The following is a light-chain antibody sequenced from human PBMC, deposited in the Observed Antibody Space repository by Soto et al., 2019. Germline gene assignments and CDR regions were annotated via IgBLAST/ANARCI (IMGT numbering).Light chain of an antibody. CDR1: SSSFGNNY. Sequence: QSALTQPPSVSAAPGQKVTISCSGSSSSFGNNYVSWYQQLPGTAPKLLIYENNKRPSGIPDRFSGSKSGTSATLGITGLQTGDEADYYCGTWDSSLSALYVFGTGTKVTVL. CDR2: ENN. J-gene: IGLJ1*01. V-gene: IGLV1-51*02. CDR3: GTWDSSLSALYV.